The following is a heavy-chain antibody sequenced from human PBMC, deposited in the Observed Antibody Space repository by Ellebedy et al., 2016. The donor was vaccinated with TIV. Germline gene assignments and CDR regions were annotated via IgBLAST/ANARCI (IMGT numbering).Heavy chain of an antibody. Sequence: PGGSLRLSCVASGFTFSSYAMCWVRQAPGKGLEWVSTISDSGANTYFPDSVKGRFTISRDNSRNTVYLQMNSLRPEDTALYHCVKAGTEGAAGYWGQGTLVTVSS. V-gene: IGHV3-23*01. CDR3: VKAGTEGAAGY. CDR2: ISDSGANT. CDR1: GFTFSSYA. J-gene: IGHJ4*02. D-gene: IGHD1-7*01.